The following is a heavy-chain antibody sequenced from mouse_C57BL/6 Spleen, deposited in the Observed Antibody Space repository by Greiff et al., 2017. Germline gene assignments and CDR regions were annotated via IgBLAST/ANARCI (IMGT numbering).Heavy chain of an antibody. CDR2: INYDGSST. CDR1: GFTFSDYY. D-gene: IGHD1-1*01. CDR3: ARDGGSSGSYFDY. J-gene: IGHJ2*01. V-gene: IGHV5-16*01. Sequence: DVHLVESEGGLVQPGSSMKLSCTASGFTFSDYYMAWVRQVPEKGLEWVANINYDGSSTYYLDSLKSRFIISRDNAKNILYLQMSSLKSEDTATYYCARDGGSSGSYFDYWGQGTTLTVSS.